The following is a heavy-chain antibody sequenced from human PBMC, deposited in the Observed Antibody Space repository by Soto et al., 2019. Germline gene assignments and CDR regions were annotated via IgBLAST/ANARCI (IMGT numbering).Heavy chain of an antibody. CDR3: ARRVTMVRGALTAGYYYYGMDV. D-gene: IGHD3-10*01. CDR2: IDPSDSYT. J-gene: IGHJ6*02. V-gene: IGHV5-10-1*01. Sequence: GESLKISCKGSGYSFTSYWISWVRQMPGKGLEWMGRIDPSDSYTNYSPSFQGHVTISADKSISTAYLQWSSLKASDTAMYYCARRVTMVRGALTAGYYYYGMDVWGQGTTVTVSS. CDR1: GYSFTSYW.